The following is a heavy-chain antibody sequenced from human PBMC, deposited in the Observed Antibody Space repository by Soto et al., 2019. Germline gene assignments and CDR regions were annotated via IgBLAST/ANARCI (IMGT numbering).Heavy chain of an antibody. CDR3: ASHPRDSSGYWYYFDY. J-gene: IGHJ4*02. D-gene: IGHD3-22*01. V-gene: IGHV3-21*01. Sequence: EVQLVESGGGLVKPGGSLRLSVAASGLTSSSNSITWVPQAQGKGLGGVPSISSSRGYIYYAASVKGRFTISRDNAKNSLYLQMNSLRAEDTAVYYCASHPRDSSGYWYYFDYWGQGTLVTVSS. CDR1: GLTSSSNS. CDR2: ISSSRGYI.